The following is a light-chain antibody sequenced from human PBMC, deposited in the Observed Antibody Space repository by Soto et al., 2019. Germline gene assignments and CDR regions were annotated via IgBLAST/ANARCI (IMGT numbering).Light chain of an antibody. J-gene: IGLJ2*01. CDR2: VEGSGNY. V-gene: IGLV4-60*03. CDR1: SGHKNNI. CDR3: ETWDTKSRV. Sequence: QSVLTQSSSASASVGSSIKLTCTLSSGHKNNIIAWHQHHPGEAPRYVMKVEGSGNYKKGSGVPDRFSGSSSGADRYLTISNLQSEDEADYYCETWDTKSRVLGGGTKLTVL.